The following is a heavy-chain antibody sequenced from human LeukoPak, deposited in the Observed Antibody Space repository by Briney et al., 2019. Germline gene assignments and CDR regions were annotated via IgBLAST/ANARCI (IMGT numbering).Heavy chain of an antibody. CDR1: GFIVSHNY. Sequence: PGGSLRLSCAASGFIVSHNYMTWVRQAPGKGLEWISVIYIDGTTYYADSVKGRFTISRDNAKNSLYLQMNSLRAEDTAVYYCARDAAYTIFGVVTLDAFDIWGQGTMVTVSS. J-gene: IGHJ3*02. V-gene: IGHV3-53*01. CDR2: IYIDGTT. CDR3: ARDAAYTIFGVVTLDAFDI. D-gene: IGHD3-3*01.